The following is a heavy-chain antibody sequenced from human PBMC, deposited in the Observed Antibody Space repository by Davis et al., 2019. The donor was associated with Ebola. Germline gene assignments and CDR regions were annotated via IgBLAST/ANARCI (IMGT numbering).Heavy chain of an antibody. V-gene: IGHV3-48*02. CDR2: SSTTISTT. CDR1: GFSFSNYG. Sequence: GESLKISCAASGFSFSNYGMNWVRQAPGKGLEWVSYSSTTISTTYYADSVKGRFTMSRDNGKNSVYLQMSSLRDEDTAVYYCARGGCGNGVCTRDFDYWGQGTLVTVPS. CDR3: ARGGCGNGVCTRDFDY. J-gene: IGHJ4*02. D-gene: IGHD2-8*01.